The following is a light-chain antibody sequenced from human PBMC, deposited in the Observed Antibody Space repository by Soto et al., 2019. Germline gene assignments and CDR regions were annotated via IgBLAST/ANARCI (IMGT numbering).Light chain of an antibody. CDR1: QSISSY. Sequence: DIQMNQSPSSLSASVGDRVTITCRASQSISSYLNWYQQKPGKAPKLRIYAASSLQSGVPSRFSGSESGTDFTLTLSSLQPEDFATYYCQKRYSTLALTLGGGTKVEIK. CDR2: AAS. V-gene: IGKV1-39*01. J-gene: IGKJ4*01. CDR3: QKRYSTLALT.